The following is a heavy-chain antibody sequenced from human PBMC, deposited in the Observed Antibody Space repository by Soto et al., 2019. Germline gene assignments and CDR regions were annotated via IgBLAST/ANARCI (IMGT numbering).Heavy chain of an antibody. CDR3: AKDSSSSWYYFDY. V-gene: IGHV3-23*01. D-gene: IGHD6-13*01. CDR2: ISGSGGST. J-gene: IGHJ4*02. CDR1: GFTFSSYA. Sequence: EVQLLESGGGLVQPGGSLRLSCAASGFTFSSYAMSWVRQAPGKGLEWVSAISGSGGSTYYADSVKGRFTISRDNSKNTLYLQINSLRAEDTAVYYCAKDSSSSWYYFDYWGQGTLVTVSS.